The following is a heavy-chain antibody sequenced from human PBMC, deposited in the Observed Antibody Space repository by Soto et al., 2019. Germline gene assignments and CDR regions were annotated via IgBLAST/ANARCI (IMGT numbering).Heavy chain of an antibody. CDR1: GYTFTSYD. D-gene: IGHD3-10*01. CDR3: ARGPRMANRFPVRGVNPTLDY. V-gene: IGHV1-8*01. Sequence: ASVKVSCKASGYTFTSYDINWVRQATGQGLEWMGWMNPNSGNTGYAQKFQGRVTMTRNTSISTAYMELSSLRSEDTAVYYCARGPRMANRFPVRGVNPTLDYWGQGTLVTVSS. CDR2: MNPNSGNT. J-gene: IGHJ4*02.